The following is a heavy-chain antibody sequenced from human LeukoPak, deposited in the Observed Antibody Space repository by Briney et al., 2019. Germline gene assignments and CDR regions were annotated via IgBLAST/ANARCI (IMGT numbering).Heavy chain of an antibody. V-gene: IGHV1-24*01. J-gene: IGHJ6*02. CDR1: GYTLTELS. Sequence: ASVKVSCKVSGYTLTELSMHWVRQAPGKGLEWMGGFDPEDGETIYAQKFQGRVTMTEDTSTDTAYMELSSLRSEDTAVYYCATEAAGTKYCGMDVWGQGTTVTVSS. CDR3: ATEAAGTKYCGMDV. CDR2: FDPEDGET. D-gene: IGHD6-13*01.